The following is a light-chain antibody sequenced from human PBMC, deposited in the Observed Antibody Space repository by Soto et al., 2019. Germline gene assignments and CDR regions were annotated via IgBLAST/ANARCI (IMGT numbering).Light chain of an antibody. CDR2: DSS. V-gene: IGKV3-11*01. J-gene: IGKJ5*01. CDR1: QFVDSD. CDR3: QHHSSWSPST. Sequence: EIVLTQSPAPLSLSPGERVTLSCRASQFVDSDLALYQQKPGQAPRLLIYDSSARATGIPGRFSGSGSGTDFTLPSSNLEPEDFAVYYCQHHSSWSPSTFGRGARLEIK.